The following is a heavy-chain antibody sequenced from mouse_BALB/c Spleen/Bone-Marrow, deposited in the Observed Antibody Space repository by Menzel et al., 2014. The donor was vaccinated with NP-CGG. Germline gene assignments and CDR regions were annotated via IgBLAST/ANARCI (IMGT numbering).Heavy chain of an antibody. CDR3: ARDSFLITRALDY. Sequence: QVQLKHSGPGLVAPSQSLSIPCTVSGFSLTGYGLSWVRQSPGKGLEWLGMIWGDGSTDYNSALKSRLSISKDNSKSQVFLKMNSLQTDDTARYYCARDSFLITRALDYWGQGTSVTVSS. CDR1: GFSLTGYG. D-gene: IGHD2-4*01. CDR2: IWGDGST. J-gene: IGHJ4*01. V-gene: IGHV2-6-7*01.